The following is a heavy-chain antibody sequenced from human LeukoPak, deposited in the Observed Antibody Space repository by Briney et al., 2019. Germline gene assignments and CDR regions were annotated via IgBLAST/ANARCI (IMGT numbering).Heavy chain of an antibody. J-gene: IGHJ5*02. V-gene: IGHV4-34*01. CDR2: INHSGST. CDR3: ARTYYDFWSGYYH. Sequence: SETLSLTCAVYGGSFSGYYWSWIRQPPGKGLEWIGEINHSGSTNYNPSLKSRVTISVDTSKNQFSLKLSSVTAADTAVYYCARTYYDFWSGYYHWGQGTLVTVSS. D-gene: IGHD3-3*01. CDR1: GGSFSGYY.